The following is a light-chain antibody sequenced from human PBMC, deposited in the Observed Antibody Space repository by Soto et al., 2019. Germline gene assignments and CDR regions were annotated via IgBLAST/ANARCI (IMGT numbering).Light chain of an antibody. CDR1: QTVSRNY. Sequence: EIVLTQSPGTLSLSPGERATLSCRASQTVSRNYLAWYQQKPGQAPRLLIYAASSRSTGIPDRFSGSGSGTDFTLTISRLEPEDSAVSYCQQYGGSPMYTFGQGTKLEIK. CDR3: QQYGGSPMYT. J-gene: IGKJ2*01. CDR2: AAS. V-gene: IGKV3-20*01.